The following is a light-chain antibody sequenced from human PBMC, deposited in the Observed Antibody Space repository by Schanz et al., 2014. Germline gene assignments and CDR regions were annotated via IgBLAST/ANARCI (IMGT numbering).Light chain of an antibody. V-gene: IGKV3-15*01. CDR3: QHYNNWPPYT. CDR1: QSISNN. Sequence: ETVMTQSPATLSVSPGERATLSCRASQSISNNLAWYQKKPGQAPRLLIYDASTRATGISARFSGSGSGTEFSLTISSLQSEDFAVYYCQHYNNWPPYTFGQGTKVEIK. CDR2: DAS. J-gene: IGKJ2*01.